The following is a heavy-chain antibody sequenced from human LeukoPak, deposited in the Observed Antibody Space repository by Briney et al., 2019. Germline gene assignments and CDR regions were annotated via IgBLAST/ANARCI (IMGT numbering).Heavy chain of an antibody. J-gene: IGHJ4*02. CDR1: GFTFSSYA. Sequence: PGGSLRLSCAASGFTFSSYAMNWVRQAPGKGLEWVSSISSSSSYIYYADSVKGRFTISRDNAKNSLYLQMNSLRAEDTAVYYCARTPAAAGTWGFDYWGQGTLDTVSS. V-gene: IGHV3-21*01. CDR3: ARTPAAAGTWGFDY. D-gene: IGHD6-13*01. CDR2: ISSSSSYI.